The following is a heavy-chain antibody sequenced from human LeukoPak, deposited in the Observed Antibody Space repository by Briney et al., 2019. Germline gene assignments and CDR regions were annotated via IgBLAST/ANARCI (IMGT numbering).Heavy chain of an antibody. CDR1: GFTFSSYS. D-gene: IGHD4-17*01. Sequence: GGSLRLSCAASGFTFSSYSMNWVRQAPGKGLEWVSSISSSSSSYIYYTDSVKGRFTISRGNAKNSLYLQMNSLRAEDTAVYYCARDRRVTTVTLPFDYWGQGTLVTVSS. CDR2: ISSSSSSYI. V-gene: IGHV3-21*01. J-gene: IGHJ4*02. CDR3: ARDRRVTTVTLPFDY.